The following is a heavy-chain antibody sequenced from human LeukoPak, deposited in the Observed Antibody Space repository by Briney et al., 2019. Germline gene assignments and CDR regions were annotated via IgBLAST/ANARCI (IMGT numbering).Heavy chain of an antibody. Sequence: GGSLRLSCAASGFTVSRNYMTWVRQAPGKGLEWVAVISYDGSNKYYADSVKGRFTISRDNSKNTLYLQMNSLRAEDTAVYYCARVGSTMIVVVYFDYWGQGTLVTVSS. CDR3: ARVGSTMIVVVYFDY. CDR2: ISYDGSNK. J-gene: IGHJ4*02. V-gene: IGHV3-30-3*01. CDR1: GFTVSRNY. D-gene: IGHD3-22*01.